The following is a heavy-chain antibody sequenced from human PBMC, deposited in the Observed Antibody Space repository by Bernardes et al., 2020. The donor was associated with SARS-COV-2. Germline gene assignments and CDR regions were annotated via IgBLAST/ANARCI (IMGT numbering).Heavy chain of an antibody. CDR1: GGSISSSNW. D-gene: IGHD3-10*01. J-gene: IGHJ3*02. V-gene: IGHV4-4*02. CDR2: IYHSGST. CDR3: ARDSDYGSGSSRNAFDI. Sequence: SETLSLTCAVSGGSISSSNWWSWVRQPPGKGLEWIGEIYHSGSTNYNPSLKSRVTISVDKSKNQFSLKLSSVTAADTAVYYCARDSDYGSGSSRNAFDIWGQGTMVTVSS.